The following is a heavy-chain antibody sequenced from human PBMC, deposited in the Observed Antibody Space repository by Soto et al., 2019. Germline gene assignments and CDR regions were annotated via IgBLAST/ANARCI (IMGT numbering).Heavy chain of an antibody. D-gene: IGHD3-3*01. Sequence: EVQLVQSGAEVKKPGESLRISCKGSGYSFTSYWISWVRQMPGKGLEWMGRIDPSDSYTNYSPSFQGHVTISADKSISTAYLQWSSLKASDTAMYYCARLPFSRFLEWNGYFDYWGQGTLVTVSS. CDR2: IDPSDSYT. CDR3: ARLPFSRFLEWNGYFDY. V-gene: IGHV5-10-1*03. CDR1: GYSFTSYW. J-gene: IGHJ4*02.